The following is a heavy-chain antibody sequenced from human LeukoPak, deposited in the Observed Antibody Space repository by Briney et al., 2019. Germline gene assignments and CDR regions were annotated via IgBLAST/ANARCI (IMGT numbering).Heavy chain of an antibody. J-gene: IGHJ4*02. CDR1: GYSFTYW. D-gene: IGHD1-14*01. Sequence: GESLKISCKGSGYSFTYWIGWVRQMPGKGLEWMGIIYPGDSENSPSFQGHVTFSADKSISTAYLQWSSLKASDTAMYYCARYSSNHLDYWGQGTLVTVSS. CDR3: ARYSSNHLDY. CDR2: IYPGDSE. V-gene: IGHV5-51*01.